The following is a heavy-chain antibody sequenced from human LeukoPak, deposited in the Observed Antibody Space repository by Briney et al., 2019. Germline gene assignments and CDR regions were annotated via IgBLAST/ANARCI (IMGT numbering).Heavy chain of an antibody. Sequence: SGPTLAKPSHILTLTRTFSGFSLSNPERAVDGVGQPPGKALEWHAVIYWDDNKRYRPSLETRLTITKDTSKNQVVLTMTNLDPLDTATYFCARPQVTTGYYPSGAFDFWGQGTVVSVSS. CDR3: ARPQVTTGYYPSGAFDF. J-gene: IGHJ3*01. V-gene: IGHV2-5*02. D-gene: IGHD3-22*01. CDR1: GFSLSNPERA. CDR2: IYWDDNK.